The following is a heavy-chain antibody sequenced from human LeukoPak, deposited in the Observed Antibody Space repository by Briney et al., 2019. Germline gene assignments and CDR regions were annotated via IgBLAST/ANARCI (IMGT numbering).Heavy chain of an antibody. D-gene: IGHD2-2*01. V-gene: IGHV1-3*01. CDR1: GYTFTSYA. CDR2: INAGNGNT. CDR3: ARLRVGYCSSTSCYYYYYGMDV. Sequence: ASVKVSCKASGYTFTSYAMHWVRQAPGQRLEWMGWINAGNGNTKYSQKFQGRVTITRDTSASTAYMELSGLRSEDTAVYYCARLRVGYCSSTSCYYYYYGMDVWGQGTTVTVSS. J-gene: IGHJ6*02.